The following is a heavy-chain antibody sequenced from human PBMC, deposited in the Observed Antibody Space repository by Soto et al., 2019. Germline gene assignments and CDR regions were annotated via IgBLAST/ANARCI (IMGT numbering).Heavy chain of an antibody. CDR3: ARGLVIRPYYYHGMDV. V-gene: IGHV4-30-4*01. CDR2: ISSIGST. J-gene: IGHJ6*02. D-gene: IGHD3-9*01. Sequence: QVQLQESGPGLVKPSQTLSLTCTVSGGSISSGDYFWSWIRQSPGKGLEWIGYISSIGSTYYNPSLKSRVSVSRDTSKHQFSLKLSSVTTTDTAVYYCARGLVIRPYYYHGMDVWDQGTTVTVSS. CDR1: GGSISSGDYF.